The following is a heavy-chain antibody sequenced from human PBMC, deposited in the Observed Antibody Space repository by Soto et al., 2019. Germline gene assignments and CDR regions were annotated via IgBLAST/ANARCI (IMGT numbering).Heavy chain of an antibody. CDR3: ATPKAGYSSSWFYFDY. J-gene: IGHJ4*02. V-gene: IGHV4-30-4*01. CDR2: IYYSGST. Sequence: QVQLQESGPGLVKPSQTLSLTCTVSGGSISSGDYYWSWIRQPPGKGLEWIGYIYYSGSTYYNPSLKSRVTISVDTSNNQFSLKLSSVTAADTAVYYCATPKAGYSSSWFYFDYWGQGTLVTVSS. CDR1: GGSISSGDYY. D-gene: IGHD6-13*01.